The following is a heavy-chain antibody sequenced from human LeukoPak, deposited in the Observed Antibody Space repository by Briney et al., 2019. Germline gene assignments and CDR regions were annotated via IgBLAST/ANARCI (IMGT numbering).Heavy chain of an antibody. CDR2: ISSAAGT. V-gene: IGHV3-53*01. J-gene: IGHJ4*02. Sequence: GGSLRLSCAASGFTFSSYVVNWVRQAPGKGLEWVSGISSAAGTNYADSVKGRFIISRDNSENTLYLQMNSLRGDDTAVYYCARLAGGSFSYWGQGALVTVSS. CDR3: ARLAGGSFSY. CDR1: GFTFSSYV. D-gene: IGHD2-8*02.